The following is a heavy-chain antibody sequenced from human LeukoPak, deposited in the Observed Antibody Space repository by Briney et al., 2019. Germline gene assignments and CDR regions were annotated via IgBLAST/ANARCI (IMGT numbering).Heavy chain of an antibody. CDR1: GFTFSSYS. V-gene: IGHV3-21*01. CDR2: ISSSSSYI. D-gene: IGHD3-22*01. CDR3: ARDIIDSSGYYYVPLFDY. Sequence: GGSLRLSCAASGFTFSSYSMNWVRQAPGKGLEWVSSISSSSSYIYYADSVQGRFTISRDNAKNSLYLQMNSLRAEDTAVYYCARDIIDSSGYYYVPLFDYWGQGTLVTVSS. J-gene: IGHJ4*02.